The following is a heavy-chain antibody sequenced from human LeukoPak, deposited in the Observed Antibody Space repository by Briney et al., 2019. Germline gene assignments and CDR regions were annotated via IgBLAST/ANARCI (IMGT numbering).Heavy chain of an antibody. CDR2: ISYDGSNK. CDR3: AKPSKSSRYYYGMDV. J-gene: IGHJ6*02. D-gene: IGHD6-13*01. V-gene: IGHV3-30*18. CDR1: GFTFSSYG. Sequence: PGGSLRLSCAASGFTFSSYGMHWVRQAPGKGLEWVAVISYDGSNKYYADSVKGRLTISRDNSKNTLYLQMNSLRAEDTAVYYCAKPSKSSRYYYGMDVWGQGTTVTVSS.